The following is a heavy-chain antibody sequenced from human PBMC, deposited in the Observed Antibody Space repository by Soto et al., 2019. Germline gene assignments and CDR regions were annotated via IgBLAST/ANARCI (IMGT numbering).Heavy chain of an antibody. CDR3: AKGIAVAGTGDY. V-gene: IGHV3-23*01. J-gene: IGHJ4*02. CDR1: GFTFSSNA. D-gene: IGHD6-19*01. Sequence: EVQLLESGGGLVQPGGSLRLSCAASGFTFSSNAMAWVRQAPGKGLDWVSTISGSGAHTYYADSVKGRFTIPRDNSKNTLYLQMNSLRAEDTAIYYCAKGIAVAGTGDYWGQGTLVTVSS. CDR2: ISGSGAHT.